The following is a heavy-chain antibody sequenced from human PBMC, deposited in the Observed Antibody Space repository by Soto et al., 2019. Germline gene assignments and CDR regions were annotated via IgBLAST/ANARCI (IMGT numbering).Heavy chain of an antibody. D-gene: IGHD3-3*01. CDR2: ISSGSGSI. Sequence: EVQLVESGGGLVQPGGSLRLSCAASGFTFTAYSMNWVRQAPGKGLEWVSYISSGSGSIYYADAVKGRFTISRDDAKNSLYLQMNSLRDDYTAVYYCARDFWDYWGQGTVVTVSS. J-gene: IGHJ4*02. CDR1: GFTFTAYS. V-gene: IGHV3-48*02. CDR3: ARDFWDY.